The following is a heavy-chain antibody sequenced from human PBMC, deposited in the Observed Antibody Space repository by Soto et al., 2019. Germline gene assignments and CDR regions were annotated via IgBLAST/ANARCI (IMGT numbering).Heavy chain of an antibody. CDR2: IYYSGST. V-gene: IGHV4-59*01. D-gene: IGHD3-10*01. CDR3: ARDHAMVRGVTTYYYYGMDV. J-gene: IGHJ6*02. CDR1: GGSISSYY. Sequence: SETLSLTCTVSGGSISSYYWSWIRQPPGKGLEWIGYIYYSGSTNYNPSLKSRVTISVDTSKNQFSLKLSSVTAADTAVYYCARDHAMVRGVTTYYYYGMDVWGQGTTVTVPS.